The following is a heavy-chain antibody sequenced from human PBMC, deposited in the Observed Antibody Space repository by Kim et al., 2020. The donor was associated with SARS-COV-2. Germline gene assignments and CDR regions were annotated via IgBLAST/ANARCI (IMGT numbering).Heavy chain of an antibody. V-gene: IGHV3-64D*09. CDR1: GFTFSSYA. CDR2: ISSNGGST. J-gene: IGHJ4*02. CDR3: VKDYPEREWLVLGFDY. D-gene: IGHD6-19*01. Sequence: GGSLRLSCSASGFTFSSYAMHWVRQAPGKGLEYVSAISSNGGSTYYADSVKGRFTISRDNSKNTLYLQMSSLRAEDTAVYYCVKDYPEREWLVLGFDYWGQGTLVTVSS.